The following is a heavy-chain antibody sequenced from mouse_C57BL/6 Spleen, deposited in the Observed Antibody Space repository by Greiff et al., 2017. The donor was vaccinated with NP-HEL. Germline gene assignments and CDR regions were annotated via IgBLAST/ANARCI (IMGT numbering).Heavy chain of an antibody. CDR2: IDPSDSYT. V-gene: IGHV1-69*01. J-gene: IGHJ3*01. Sequence: QVQLQQPGAELVMPGASVKLSCKASGYTFTSYWMHWVKQRPGQGLEWIGEIDPSDSYTNYNQKFKGKSTLTVDKSSSTAYMQLSSLTSEDSAVYYCAQWGEGLFAYWGQGTLVTVSA. CDR1: GYTFTSYW. CDR3: AQWGEGLFAY.